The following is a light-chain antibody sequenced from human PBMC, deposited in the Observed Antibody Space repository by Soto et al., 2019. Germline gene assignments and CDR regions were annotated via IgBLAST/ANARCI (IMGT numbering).Light chain of an antibody. CDR1: QVISSW. CDR3: QQYETFSGT. Sequence: IQMTQSPSSVSAAVGDRVTITCRASQVISSWLAWYQQKPGEAPKLLIYDASALPRGVPSRFIGSGSGTKFTLTIASLQPDDFATYYCQQYETFSGTFGPGTKVEI. CDR2: DAS. J-gene: IGKJ1*01. V-gene: IGKV1-5*01.